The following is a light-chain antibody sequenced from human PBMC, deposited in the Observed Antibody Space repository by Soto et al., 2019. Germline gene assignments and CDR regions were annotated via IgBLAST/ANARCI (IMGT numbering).Light chain of an antibody. J-gene: IGKJ2*02. CDR2: DAS. CDR3: QQYDNLLRGT. V-gene: IGKV1-33*01. CDR1: QDISNY. Sequence: DIQMTQSPSSLSASVGDRVTITCQASQDISNYLNWNQQKPGKAPKLLIYDASNLETGVPSRFSGSGSGTDFTFTISSLQPEDIATYYCQQYDNLLRGTFGQGTKLEIK.